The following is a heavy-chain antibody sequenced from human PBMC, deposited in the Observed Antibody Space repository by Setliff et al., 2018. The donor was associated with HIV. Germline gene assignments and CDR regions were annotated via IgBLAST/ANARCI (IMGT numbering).Heavy chain of an antibody. J-gene: IGHJ4*02. CDR3: ARDPYCPNTCYEDFTFDS. CDR1: GGSISSGSYF. CDR2: IYSSGIT. D-gene: IGHD2-8*01. Sequence: SETLSLTCTASGGSISSGSYFWNWIRQPAGKGREWIGRIYSSGITNYNPSLKSRPTISLDTSKNQFSLQVTSVTAADTAVYYCARDPYCPNTCYEDFTFDSWGQGTLVTVSS. V-gene: IGHV4-61*02.